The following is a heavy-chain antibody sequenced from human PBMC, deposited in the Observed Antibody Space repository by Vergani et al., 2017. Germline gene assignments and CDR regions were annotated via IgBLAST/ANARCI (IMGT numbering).Heavy chain of an antibody. Sequence: QVQLVKSGGGVVQPGRSLRLSCAASGFTFSSYGMHWVRQAPGKGLEWVAVIWYDGSNKYYADSVKGRFTISRDNSKNTLYLQMNSLRAEDTAVYYCARDLIAVAALDYWGQGTLVTVSS. V-gene: IGHV3-33*01. D-gene: IGHD6-19*01. CDR2: IWYDGSNK. CDR3: ARDLIAVAALDY. J-gene: IGHJ4*02. CDR1: GFTFSSYG.